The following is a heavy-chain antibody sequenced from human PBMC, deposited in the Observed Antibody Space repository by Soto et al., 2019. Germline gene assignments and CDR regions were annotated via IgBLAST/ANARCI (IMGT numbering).Heavy chain of an antibody. CDR3: ARDFPDYDILTGYYPLSGFDY. D-gene: IGHD3-9*01. CDR1: GYTFTSYG. J-gene: IGHJ4*02. V-gene: IGHV1-18*01. Sequence: ASVKVSCKASGYTFTSYGISWVRQAPGQGLEWMGWISAYNGNTNYAQKLQGRVTMTTDTSTSTAYMELRSLRSDDTAVYYCARDFPDYDILTGYYPLSGFDYWGQGTLVTVSS. CDR2: ISAYNGNT.